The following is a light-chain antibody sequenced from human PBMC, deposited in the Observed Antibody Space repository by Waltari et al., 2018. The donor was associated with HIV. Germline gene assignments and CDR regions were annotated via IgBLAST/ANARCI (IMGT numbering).Light chain of an antibody. CDR1: RSNIDLNH. CDR3: GAWDDSLSAWV. V-gene: IGLV1-47*01. Sequence: QSVLTQPPSASGTPGQRIIISCSGGRSNIDLNHVNWFQHFPGTAPKLLIQRNNQRTSGVPDRFSASKSGTSASLAIGGLRSEDEADYYCGAWDDSLSAWVFGGGTKLSVL. CDR2: RNN. J-gene: IGLJ3*02.